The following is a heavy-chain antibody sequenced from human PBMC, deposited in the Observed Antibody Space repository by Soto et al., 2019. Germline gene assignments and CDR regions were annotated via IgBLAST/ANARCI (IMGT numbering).Heavy chain of an antibody. CDR1: GLTFSSSA. Sequence: PGGSLRLSCAASGLTFSSSAMHLVRQAPGKGLEWVALISYDGSNKYYVDSVKGRFTISRDNSKNTLDLQMNSLREEDTAVYYCAAETKSYFYGMDVWGQGTTVTVSS. CDR2: ISYDGSNK. V-gene: IGHV3-30*04. CDR3: AAETKSYFYGMDV. J-gene: IGHJ6*02.